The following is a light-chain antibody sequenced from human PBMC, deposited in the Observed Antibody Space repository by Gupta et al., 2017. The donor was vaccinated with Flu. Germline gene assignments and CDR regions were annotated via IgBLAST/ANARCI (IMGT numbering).Light chain of an antibody. Sequence: QSALTQPPSASGSPGQSVTISCTGSSSAVGGYNFVSWYQQYPRKSPKLLIYEVHKPPSGVPGRFSGSKAGNTASLTVSGHQAEDAADYYCSSYAGSNYLVFGGGTELTVL. CDR2: EVH. V-gene: IGLV2-8*01. J-gene: IGLJ2*01. CDR3: SSYAGSNYLV. CDR1: SSAVGGYNF.